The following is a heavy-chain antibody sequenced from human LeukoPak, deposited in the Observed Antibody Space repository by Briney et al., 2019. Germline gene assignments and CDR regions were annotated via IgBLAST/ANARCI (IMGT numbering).Heavy chain of an antibody. CDR2: IYYSGTT. Sequence: SETLSLTRTVSGGTISSCSYYWGWIRQPPGKGLEWIGSIYYSGTTYYNPSLKSRVTISVDTSKSQFSLRLTSVTAADTAVYYCARHVRFLEWLSSYYFDYWGQGTLVTVSS. V-gene: IGHV4-39*01. CDR1: GGTISSCSYY. J-gene: IGHJ4*02. D-gene: IGHD3-3*01. CDR3: ARHVRFLEWLSSYYFDY.